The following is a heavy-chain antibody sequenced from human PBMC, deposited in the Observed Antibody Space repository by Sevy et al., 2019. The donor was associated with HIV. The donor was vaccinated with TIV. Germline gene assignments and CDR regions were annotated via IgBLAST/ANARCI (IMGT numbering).Heavy chain of an antibody. CDR1: GFTLSTYS. V-gene: IGHV3-21*01. Sequence: GGSLRLSCAASGFTLSTYSMNWVRQAPGKGLEWVSSISSSSSYIYYADSVKGRFTISRDNAKNSLYLQMNSLRAEDTALYYCARDEVGTTAFDYWGQGTLVTVSS. CDR2: ISSSSSYI. D-gene: IGHD1-26*01. CDR3: ARDEVGTTAFDY. J-gene: IGHJ4*02.